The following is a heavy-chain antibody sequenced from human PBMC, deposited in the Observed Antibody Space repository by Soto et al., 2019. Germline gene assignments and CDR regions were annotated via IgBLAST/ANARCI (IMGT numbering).Heavy chain of an antibody. CDR2: INPSGGYT. Sequence: GASVKVSCKASGYTFSSYYMNWVRQAPGQGLEWLGIINPSGGYTTYAQRFLGRVTMTSDTSTSTVHMELGSLTSEDTAIYYCARDRPIRDSGSPSFDPWGQGIQVTVSS. V-gene: IGHV1-46*01. D-gene: IGHD3-10*01. CDR3: ARDRPIRDSGSPSFDP. CDR1: GYTFSSYY. J-gene: IGHJ5*02.